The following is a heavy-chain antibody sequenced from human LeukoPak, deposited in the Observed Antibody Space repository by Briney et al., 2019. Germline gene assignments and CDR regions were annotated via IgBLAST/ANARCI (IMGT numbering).Heavy chain of an antibody. CDR1: GFTSSSYA. V-gene: IGHV3-23*01. CDR3: AKDSLLWFGELLLSGFDY. CDR2: ISGSGGST. J-gene: IGHJ4*02. Sequence: GGSLRLSCAASGFTSSSYAMSWVRQAPGKGLEWVSAISGSGGSTYYADSVKGRFTISRDNSKNTLYLQMNSLRAEDTAVYYCAKDSLLWFGELLLSGFDYWGQGTLVTVSS. D-gene: IGHD3-10*01.